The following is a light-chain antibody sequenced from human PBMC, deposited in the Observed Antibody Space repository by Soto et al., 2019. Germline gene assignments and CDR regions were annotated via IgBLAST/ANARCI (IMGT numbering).Light chain of an antibody. CDR3: TSYTTRRLYV. CDR1: SSDVGAYEY. Sequence: QSALTQPASVSGSPGQSITISCTGTSSDVGAYEYVSWYQQHPGKAPKLLIYDVSNRPSGVSTRFSGSKSGNTPSLTISGLQAEDEGDYYCTSYTTRRLYVFGSGTKVTVL. J-gene: IGLJ1*01. V-gene: IGLV2-14*03. CDR2: DVS.